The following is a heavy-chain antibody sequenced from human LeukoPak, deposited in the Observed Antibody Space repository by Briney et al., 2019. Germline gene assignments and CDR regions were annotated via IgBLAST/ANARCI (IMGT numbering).Heavy chain of an antibody. V-gene: IGHV3-21*01. D-gene: IGHD5-24*01. CDR1: KSPFSSYK. CDR2: ISVGSTYT. J-gene: IGHJ4*02. Sequence: GGSRRLSCAPSKSPFSSYKMNWVRKAPGKGREWVSSISVGSTYTNYADSVKGRFTISRDNAKDSLYLQMNSLRPKDTAVYYCARDGGDGYKLDAFDYWGQGTLVTVSS. CDR3: ARDGGDGYKLDAFDY.